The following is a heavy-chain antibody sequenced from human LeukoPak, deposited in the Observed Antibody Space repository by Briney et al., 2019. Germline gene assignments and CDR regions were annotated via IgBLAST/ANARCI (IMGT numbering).Heavy chain of an antibody. CDR2: ISGSGGST. CDR3: ARARSSWYDPDALDI. J-gene: IGHJ3*02. Sequence: GGSLRPSCAASGFTFSSYAMSWVRQAPGKGLEWVSAISGSGGSTYYADSVKGRFTISRDNSKNTLYLQMNSLRAEDTAVYYCARARSSWYDPDALDIWGQGTMVTVSS. D-gene: IGHD6-13*01. CDR1: GFTFSSYA. V-gene: IGHV3-23*01.